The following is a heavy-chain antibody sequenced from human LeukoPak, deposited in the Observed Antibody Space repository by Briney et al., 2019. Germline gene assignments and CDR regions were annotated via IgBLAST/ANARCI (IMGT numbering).Heavy chain of an antibody. D-gene: IGHD5-18*01. CDR1: GGTFSSYT. CDR3: AIGYSYGSRYFDY. Sequence: ASVKVSCKASGGTFSSYTISWVRQAPRQGLEWMGRIIPILGIANYAQKFQGRVTITADKSTSTAYMELSSLRSEDTAVYYCAIGYSYGSRYFDYWGQGTLVTVSS. J-gene: IGHJ4*02. CDR2: IIPILGIA. V-gene: IGHV1-69*02.